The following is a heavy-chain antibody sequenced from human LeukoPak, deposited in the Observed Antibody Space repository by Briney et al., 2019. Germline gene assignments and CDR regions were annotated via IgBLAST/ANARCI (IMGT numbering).Heavy chain of an antibody. Sequence: SGGSLRLSCAASGLSFSSYAMHWVRQAPGKGLEWVAVISYDGTEKYHGDSVKGRFTISRDNSKNTLYLQMNSLRAEDTALYYCARDGHGVPLDYWGQGTLVTVSP. V-gene: IGHV3-30-3*01. CDR2: ISYDGTEK. CDR1: GLSFSSYA. CDR3: ARDGHGVPLDY. D-gene: IGHD4-17*01. J-gene: IGHJ4*02.